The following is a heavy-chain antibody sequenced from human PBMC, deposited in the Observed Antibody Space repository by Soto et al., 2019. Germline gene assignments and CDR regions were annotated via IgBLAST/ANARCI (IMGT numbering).Heavy chain of an antibody. CDR3: AKAYYYDSSGYYDNYYAMDV. J-gene: IGHJ6*02. CDR1: GFTLSGFA. Sequence: QMQLVESGGGVVQPVRSLRLSCDASGFTLSGFAMHWVRQAPGQGLEWVAGISNDGTNQYYSESVKGRFTISRDNSKNTLYLQMNNLRAEDTAVYYCAKAYYYDSSGYYDNYYAMDVWGQGTTVTVSS. D-gene: IGHD3-22*01. CDR2: ISNDGTNQ. V-gene: IGHV3-30*18.